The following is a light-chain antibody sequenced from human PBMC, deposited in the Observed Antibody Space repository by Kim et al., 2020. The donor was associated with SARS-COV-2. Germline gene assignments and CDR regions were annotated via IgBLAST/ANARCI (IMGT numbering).Light chain of an antibody. V-gene: IGLV3-19*01. CDR3: NSRDSSGNRLV. CDR2: GKN. CDR1: SLRSYY. J-gene: IGLJ2*01. Sequence: SSELTQDPAVSVALGQTVRITCQEDSLRSYYASCYQQKPGQSPVLVIYGKNNRPSGIPDRFSGSSSGNTASLTITGAQAEDEADYYCNSRDSSGNRLVFGGGNKLIVL.